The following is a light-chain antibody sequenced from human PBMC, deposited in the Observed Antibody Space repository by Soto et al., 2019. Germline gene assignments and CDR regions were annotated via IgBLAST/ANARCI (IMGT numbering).Light chain of an antibody. J-gene: IGKJ1*01. CDR1: QTISSW. CDR2: KAS. V-gene: IGKV1-5*03. Sequence: DIQMTQSRSTLSGSVGDRVTITCRASQTISSWLAWYQQKPGKAPKLLIYKASTLKSGVPSRSSGSGSGTEFTLTISSLQPDDFATYYCQHYNSYSEAFGQGTKVDI. CDR3: QHYNSYSEA.